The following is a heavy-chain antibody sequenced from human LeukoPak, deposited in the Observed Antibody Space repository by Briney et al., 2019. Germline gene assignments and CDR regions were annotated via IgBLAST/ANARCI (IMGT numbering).Heavy chain of an antibody. Sequence: GGSLRLSCAASGFTFSDYYMSWIRQAPGKGLEWVSYISSSGSTIYYADSVKGRFTISRDNAKNSLYLQMSSLRAEDTAVYYCARYRVAGTFDYWGQGTLVTVSS. D-gene: IGHD6-19*01. V-gene: IGHV3-11*01. CDR2: ISSSGSTI. CDR3: ARYRVAGTFDY. CDR1: GFTFSDYY. J-gene: IGHJ4*02.